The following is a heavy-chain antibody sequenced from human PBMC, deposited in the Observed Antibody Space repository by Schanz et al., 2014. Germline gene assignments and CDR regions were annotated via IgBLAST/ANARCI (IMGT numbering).Heavy chain of an antibody. CDR2: IYYNGTNK. D-gene: IGHD2-2*01. J-gene: IGHJ3*02. CDR3: ARERATVVADAFDI. CDR1: GFNFSNYD. Sequence: QVQLVESGGGVVQPGRSLRLSCAASGFNFSNYDIHWVRQAPGKGLEWVALIYYNGTNKYYADSVKGRFTISRDNSQNTLYLQVNSLRAEDTAVYYCARERATVVADAFDIWGQGTMVTVSS. V-gene: IGHV3-33*08.